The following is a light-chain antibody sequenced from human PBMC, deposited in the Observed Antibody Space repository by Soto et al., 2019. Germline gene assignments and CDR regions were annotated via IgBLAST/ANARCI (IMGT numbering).Light chain of an antibody. V-gene: IGKV1-9*01. CDR2: AAS. CDR3: QQLNSYPRT. CDR1: QGISSY. Sequence: IQLTQSPSSLSASVGDRVTITCRASQGISSYLAWYQQKPGKAPKLLIYAASTLQSGVPSRFSGSGSGTDFTLTISCLQPEDVATYYGQQLNSYPRTFGGGTKVEIK. J-gene: IGKJ4*02.